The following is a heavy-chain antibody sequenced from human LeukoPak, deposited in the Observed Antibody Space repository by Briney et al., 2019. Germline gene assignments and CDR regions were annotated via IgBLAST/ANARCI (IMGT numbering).Heavy chain of an antibody. Sequence: SETLSLTCAVSGGSISIRKWWSWVRQPPGKGLEWIEEIYNSGSPNYNPSLKSRDTISVDKSKNQFSLKLSSLSAADTAVYYCGACSSWGVAVDSWGQGIMVTSSS. D-gene: IGHD6-13*01. CDR3: GACSSWGVAVDS. CDR1: GGSISIRKW. V-gene: IGHV4-4*02. CDR2: IYNSGSP. J-gene: IGHJ3*02.